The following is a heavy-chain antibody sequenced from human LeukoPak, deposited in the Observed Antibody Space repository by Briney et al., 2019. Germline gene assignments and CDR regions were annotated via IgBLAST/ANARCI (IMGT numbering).Heavy chain of an antibody. CDR2: ISSSSSYT. CDR3: ARSARYGSGSYSPGYFDY. D-gene: IGHD3-10*01. CDR1: GFTFSDYY. V-gene: IGHV3-11*06. Sequence: GGSLRLSCAASGFTFSDYYMSWIRQAPGKGLEWVSYISSSSSYTNYADSMKGRFTISRDNAKNSLYLQMNSLRAEDTAVYYCARSARYGSGSYSPGYFDYWGQGTLVTVSS. J-gene: IGHJ4*02.